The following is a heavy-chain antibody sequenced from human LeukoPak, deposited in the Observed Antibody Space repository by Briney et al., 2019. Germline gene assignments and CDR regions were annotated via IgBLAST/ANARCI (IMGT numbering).Heavy chain of an antibody. CDR2: ISAYNGNT. D-gene: IGHD5-12*01. V-gene: IGHV1-18*04. J-gene: IGHJ4*02. CDR3: ARDAGYSGYDEGYFDY. CDR1: GYTFTSYG. Sequence: ASVKVSCKASGYTFTSYGISWVRQAPGQGLEWMGWISAYNGNTNYAQKLQGRVTMTTDTSTSTAYMELRSLKSDDTAVYYCARDAGYSGYDEGYFDYWGQGTLVTVSS.